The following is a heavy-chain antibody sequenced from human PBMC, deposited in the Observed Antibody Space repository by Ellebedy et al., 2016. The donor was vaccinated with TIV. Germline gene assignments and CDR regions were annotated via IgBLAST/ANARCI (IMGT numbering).Heavy chain of an antibody. CDR1: GFAFTNYW. CDR2: INQVESEK. D-gene: IGHD4-23*01. Sequence: GGSLRPSXPVSGFAFTNYWMSWVRQAPGEGMEWVANINQVESEKNFVDSVKGRFTNSRDNAKNSLYLQMNSLRGENTAVHYCARQRGPYGSNAYGIMWDWGQGALVTVSS. V-gene: IGHV3-7*01. CDR3: ARQRGPYGSNAYGIMWD. J-gene: IGHJ4*02.